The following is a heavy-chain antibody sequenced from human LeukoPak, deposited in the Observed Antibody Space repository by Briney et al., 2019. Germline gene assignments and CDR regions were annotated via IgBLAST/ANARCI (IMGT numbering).Heavy chain of an antibody. CDR3: AKDSARKSIVGSTTRGVNDY. CDR2: IRYDGRNK. J-gene: IGHJ4*02. D-gene: IGHD1-26*01. V-gene: IGHV3-30*02. Sequence: EGSLRLSCGASGFTFSSYGMHWVRQAPGKGLEWVAFIRYDGRNKYYAESVKGRFTISRDNSKNTLYLQMNSLRAEDTAVYYCAKDSARKSIVGSTTRGVNDYWGQGTLVPVSS. CDR1: GFTFSSYG.